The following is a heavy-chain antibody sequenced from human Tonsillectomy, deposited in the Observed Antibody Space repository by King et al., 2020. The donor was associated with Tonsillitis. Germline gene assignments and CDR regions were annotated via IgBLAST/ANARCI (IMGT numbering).Heavy chain of an antibody. J-gene: IGHJ6*02. Sequence: QLQESGPGLMKPSETLSLTCTVSGGSISGYYWSWIRQPPGKGLEWIGYIYYSGSTNYNPSLKSRVTISVDTSKNQFSLKLSSVTAADTAVYYCARGSVRHSYYYGMDVWGQGTTVTVSS. CDR2: IYYSGST. CDR3: ARGSVRHSYYYGMDV. CDR1: GGSISGYY. V-gene: IGHV4-59*01. D-gene: IGHD3-10*02.